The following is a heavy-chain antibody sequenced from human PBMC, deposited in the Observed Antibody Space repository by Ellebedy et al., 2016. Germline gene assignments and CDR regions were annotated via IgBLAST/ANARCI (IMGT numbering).Heavy chain of an antibody. CDR3: ATLHNTVVKSYWFDY. CDR2: IYPGDSDT. CDR1: GYSFTSYW. V-gene: IGHV5-51*01. D-gene: IGHD4-23*01. J-gene: IGHJ4*02. Sequence: GESLKISXKGSGYSFTSYWIGWVRQMPGKGLEWMGIIYPGDSDTRYSPSFQGQVTISADKSISTAYLQWSSLKASDTAMYYCATLHNTVVKSYWFDYWGQGTLVTVSS.